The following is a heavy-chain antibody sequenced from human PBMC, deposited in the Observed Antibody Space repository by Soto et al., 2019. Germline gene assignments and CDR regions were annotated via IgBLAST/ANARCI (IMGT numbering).Heavy chain of an antibody. Sequence: SGPTLVNPTQTLTLTCTFSGFSFTTSEMRVGWIRQPPGKALEWLARIDWDDDKFYSTSLKTRLTISKDTSKNLVVLTMTNMDPVDTATYYCAHIEVSGSDFDIWGQGTMVTV. V-gene: IGHV2-70*04. CDR2: IDWDDDK. CDR1: GFSFTTSEMR. CDR3: AHIEVSGSDFDI. D-gene: IGHD2-15*01. J-gene: IGHJ3*02.